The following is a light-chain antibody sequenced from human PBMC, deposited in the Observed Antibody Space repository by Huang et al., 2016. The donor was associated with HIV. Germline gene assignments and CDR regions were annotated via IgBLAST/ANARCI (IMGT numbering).Light chain of an antibody. V-gene: IGKV1-27*01. CDR3: QKYDSAPRT. J-gene: IGKJ1*01. CDR1: RDISTF. Sequence: MTQSPPSLSASIGDRVTLTCRASRDISTFLAWYQQKPGKPPILLIYAASILHSGVPSRFSGGGSGKNFTLTVISLQPEEVANYYCQKYDSAPRTFGQGTKLEL. CDR2: AAS.